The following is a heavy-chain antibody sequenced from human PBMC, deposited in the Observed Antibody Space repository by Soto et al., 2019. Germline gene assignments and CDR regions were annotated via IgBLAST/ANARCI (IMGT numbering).Heavy chain of an antibody. D-gene: IGHD3-16*01. CDR3: ARAVMITFGGVISDAFDI. CDR2: ISAYNGNT. CDR1: GYTFTSYG. Sequence: ASVKVSCKASGYTFTSYGISWVRQAPGQGLEWMGWISAYNGNTKYSQKFQGRVTITRDTSASTAYLELSSLRSEDTAVYYCARAVMITFGGVISDAFDIWGQGTTVTVSS. V-gene: IGHV1-18*01. J-gene: IGHJ3*02.